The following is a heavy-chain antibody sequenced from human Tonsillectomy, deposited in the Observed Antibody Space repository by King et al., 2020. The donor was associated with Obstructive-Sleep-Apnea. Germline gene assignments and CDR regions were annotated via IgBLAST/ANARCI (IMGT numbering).Heavy chain of an antibody. Sequence: QLVQSGSELKKPGASVKVSCKASGYTFTSYAMNWVRQAPGQGLEWMGWINTNTGNPTYAQSFTGRFVFALDTPVSTAYLQFSRLKAEDTAVYYCAREGAMVRGVTVLTYWGQGTLVTVSS. J-gene: IGHJ4*02. CDR1: GYTFTSYA. CDR2: INTNTGNP. CDR3: AREGAMVRGVTVLTY. D-gene: IGHD3-10*01. V-gene: IGHV7-4-1*02.